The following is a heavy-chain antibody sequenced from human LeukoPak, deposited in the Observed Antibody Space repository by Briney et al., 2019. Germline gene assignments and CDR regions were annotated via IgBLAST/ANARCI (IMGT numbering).Heavy chain of an antibody. CDR3: ARSPNKYSSHVPFDH. D-gene: IGHD4-11*01. J-gene: IGHJ4*02. CDR1: GFTFSSHA. V-gene: IGHV3-23*01. Sequence: GGSLRLSCVASGFTFSSHAMSWVRQAPGKGLECVSTVSGGGDFTDYADSVKGRFTISRDNSKNTLFLHVSGLRLDDTAVYYCARSPNKYSSHVPFDHWGQGTLVSVSS. CDR2: VSGGGDFT.